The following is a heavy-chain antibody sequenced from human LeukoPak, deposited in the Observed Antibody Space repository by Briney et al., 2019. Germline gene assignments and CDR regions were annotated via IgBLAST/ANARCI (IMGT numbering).Heavy chain of an antibody. CDR1: GFTFSSYA. Sequence: GGSLRLSCAASGFTFSSYAMSWVRQAPGKGLEWVSAISGSGGSTCYADSVKGRFTISRDNSKNTLYLQMNSLRAEDTAVYYCAKDRPQYCSSVSCYVFDSWGQGTLVTVSS. D-gene: IGHD2-2*01. CDR3: AKDRPQYCSSVSCYVFDS. J-gene: IGHJ4*02. CDR2: ISGSGGST. V-gene: IGHV3-23*01.